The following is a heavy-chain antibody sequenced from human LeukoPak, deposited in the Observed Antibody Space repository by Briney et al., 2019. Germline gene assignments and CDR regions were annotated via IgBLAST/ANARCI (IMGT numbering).Heavy chain of an antibody. Sequence: ASVKVSCKSSGYTFTRYDITWVRQATVQGLEWMGWMNTDSGDTDYAQKFQGRVTMTRDTSISTAYMELSSLRSDDTAVYFCARGLGPYSGYDYAFGYHWGQGTLVTVSS. CDR3: ARGLGPYSGYDYAFGYH. CDR2: MNTDSGDT. V-gene: IGHV1-8*01. D-gene: IGHD5-12*01. CDR1: GYTFTRYD. J-gene: IGHJ5*02.